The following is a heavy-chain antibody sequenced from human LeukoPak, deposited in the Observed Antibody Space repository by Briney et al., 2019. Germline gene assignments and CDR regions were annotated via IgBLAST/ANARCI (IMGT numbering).Heavy chain of an antibody. V-gene: IGHV4-34*01. Sequence: SETLSLTCAVYGGSFSGYYWSWIRQPPGKGLEWIGEINHSGSTNYNPSLKSRVTISVDTSKNQFSLKLSSVTAADTAVYYCARCGLAAAGTSYYYYYMDVWGKGTTVTVSS. CDR3: ARCGLAAAGTSYYYYYMDV. CDR1: GGSFSGYY. J-gene: IGHJ6*03. CDR2: INHSGST. D-gene: IGHD6-13*01.